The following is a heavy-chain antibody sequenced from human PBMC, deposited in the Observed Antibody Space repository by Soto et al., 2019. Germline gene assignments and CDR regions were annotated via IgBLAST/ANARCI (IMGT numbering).Heavy chain of an antibody. D-gene: IGHD4-17*01. CDR3: AREGLVLVPTTVNSDYYYYAMDV. CDR2: IIPRSATS. Sequence: ASVKVSCKTSGFTFTNSAVNWVRQARGQWLEWIGWIIPRSATSKYAQKFQGRVTITADESTSTVYMELRTLRPEDTAVYYCAREGLVLVPTTVNSDYYYYAMDVWGQGTTVTSP. J-gene: IGHJ6*02. CDR1: GFTFTNSA. V-gene: IGHV1-69*13.